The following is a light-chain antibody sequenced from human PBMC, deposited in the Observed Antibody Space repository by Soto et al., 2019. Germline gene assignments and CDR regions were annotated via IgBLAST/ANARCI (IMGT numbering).Light chain of an antibody. CDR1: ASNIGSNY. Sequence: QCALAQPPSGFGTPGQRVTISCSGSASNIGSNYVYWYQQFPGMAPKLLIYRNNQRPSGVPDRFSGSKSGTSASLAISGLRSEDEGDYFCAAWDDTLSELFGTGTKVNVL. V-gene: IGLV1-47*01. J-gene: IGLJ1*01. CDR3: AAWDDTLSEL. CDR2: RNN.